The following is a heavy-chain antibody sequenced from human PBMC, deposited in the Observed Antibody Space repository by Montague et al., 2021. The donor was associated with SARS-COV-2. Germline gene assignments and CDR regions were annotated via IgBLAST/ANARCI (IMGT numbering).Heavy chain of an antibody. CDR1: RFTFSSYS. J-gene: IGHJ6*02. Sequence: SLRLSCAASRFTFSSYSMNWVRQAPGKGLEWVSSISSSSSYIYYADSVKGRFTISRDNAKNSLYLQMNGLRAEDTAVYYCARDQVPDYYYYYYGMDVWGQGTTVTVSS. V-gene: IGHV3-21*01. CDR3: ARDQVPDYYYYYYGMDV. CDR2: ISSSSSYI.